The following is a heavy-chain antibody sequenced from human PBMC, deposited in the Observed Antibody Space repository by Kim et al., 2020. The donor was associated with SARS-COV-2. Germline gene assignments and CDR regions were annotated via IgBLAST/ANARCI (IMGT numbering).Heavy chain of an antibody. CDR2: INHSGST. Sequence: SETLSLTCAVYGGSFSGYYWTWIRQPPGKGLEWIGEINHSGSTNYNPSLKSRVTISVDTSKNHFSLKLSSVTAADTAVYYCARKTGYSSVRLRVYFDYWG. CDR1: GGSFSGYY. V-gene: IGHV4-34*01. J-gene: IGHJ4*01. D-gene: IGHD6-19*01. CDR3: ARKTGYSSVRLRVYFDY.